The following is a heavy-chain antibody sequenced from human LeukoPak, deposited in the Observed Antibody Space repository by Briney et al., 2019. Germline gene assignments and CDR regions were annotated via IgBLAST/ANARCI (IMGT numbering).Heavy chain of an antibody. J-gene: IGHJ4*02. CDR3: ARARGGIAAY. D-gene: IGHD6-13*01. CDR1: GGSISSSSYY. CDR2: INHSGST. Sequence: PSETLSLTCTVSGGSISSSSYYWSWICQPPGKGLEWIGEINHSGSTNYNPSLKSRVTISVDTSKNQFSLKLSSVTAADTAVYYCARARGGIAAYWGQGTLVTVSS. V-gene: IGHV4-39*07.